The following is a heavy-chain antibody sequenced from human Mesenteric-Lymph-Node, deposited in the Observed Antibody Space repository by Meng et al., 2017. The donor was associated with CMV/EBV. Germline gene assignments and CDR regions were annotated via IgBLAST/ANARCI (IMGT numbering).Heavy chain of an antibody. CDR3: ARAYLILEQLAPSDC. CDR1: GLTFSSYA. J-gene: IGHJ4*02. D-gene: IGHD2-15*01. CDR2: ISYDGNNK. Sequence: SGLTFSSYAMHWVRQAPGKGLEWMAFISYDGNNKYYADSVKGRFTISRDNSKNTLSLQMNSLRAEDTAVYYCARAYLILEQLAPSDCWGPGTLVTVSS. V-gene: IGHV3-30*04.